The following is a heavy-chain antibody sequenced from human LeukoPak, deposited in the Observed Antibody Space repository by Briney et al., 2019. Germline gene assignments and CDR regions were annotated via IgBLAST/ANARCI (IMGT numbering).Heavy chain of an antibody. V-gene: IGHV1-2*02. Sequence: GASVKVSCKASGYTFTSYGISWVRQAPGQGLEWMGWINPNSGGTNYALKFQGRVTMTRDTSISTAYMELSRLRSDDTAVYYCATIYDILTEYYFDYWGQGTLVTVSS. CDR2: INPNSGGT. CDR3: ATIYDILTEYYFDY. D-gene: IGHD3-9*01. CDR1: GYTFTSYG. J-gene: IGHJ4*02.